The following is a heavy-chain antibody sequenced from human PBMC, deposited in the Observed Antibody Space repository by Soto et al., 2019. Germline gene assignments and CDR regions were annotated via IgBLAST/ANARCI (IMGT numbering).Heavy chain of an antibody. Sequence: GGSLRLSCAASGFTFSSYWMHWVRQAPGKGLVWVSRINSDGSSTSYADSVKGRFTISRDNAKNTLYLQMNSLRAEDTAVYYCARDPGYCSGGSCAPALYYYYGMDVWGQGTTVTVSS. CDR1: GFTFSSYW. CDR2: INSDGSST. CDR3: ARDPGYCSGGSCAPALYYYYGMDV. J-gene: IGHJ6*02. D-gene: IGHD2-15*01. V-gene: IGHV3-74*01.